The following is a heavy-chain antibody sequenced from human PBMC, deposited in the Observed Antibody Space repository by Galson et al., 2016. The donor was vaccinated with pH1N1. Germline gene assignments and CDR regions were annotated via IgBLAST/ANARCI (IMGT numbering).Heavy chain of an antibody. CDR3: ASSYYYDSSGYTD. CDR2: LNAGNGIP. CDR1: GDTFTSYA. Sequence: SVKVSCKASGDTFTSYAMHWVRQAPGQRLEWMGWLNAGNGIPNYSQRFQGRVTITRDTSASTAYMELSSLRSEDTAVYYCASSYYYDSSGYTDWGQGTLVTVSS. D-gene: IGHD3-22*01. J-gene: IGHJ4*02. V-gene: IGHV1-3*01.